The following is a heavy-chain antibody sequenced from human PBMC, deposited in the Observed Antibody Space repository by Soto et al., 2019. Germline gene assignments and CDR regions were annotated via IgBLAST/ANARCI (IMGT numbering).Heavy chain of an antibody. CDR3: AKDLYDILTGYYRGFDS. CDR1: GFTFSSYA. D-gene: IGHD3-9*01. V-gene: IGHV3-23*04. Sequence: EVQLVESGGGLVQPGGCLRLSCAASGFTFSSYAMSWVRQAPGKGLEWVSAISGSGGSTYYADSVKGRFTISRDNSKNTLYLQMNSLRAEDTAVYYCAKDLYDILTGYYRGFDSWGPGTLVTVSS. J-gene: IGHJ4*02. CDR2: ISGSGGST.